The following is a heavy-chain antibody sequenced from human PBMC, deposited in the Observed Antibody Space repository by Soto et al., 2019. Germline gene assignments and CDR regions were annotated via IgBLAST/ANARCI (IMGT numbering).Heavy chain of an antibody. J-gene: IGHJ6*02. D-gene: IGHD4-4*01. CDR2: ISSDGNNK. CDR1: GFIFNLYA. V-gene: IGHV3-30*03. CDR3: ARPHSTGLDV. Sequence: QVQLVESGGGVVQPGRSLRLSCAASGFIFNLYAMHWVRQAPGKGLEWLAVISSDGNNKYYADSVKGRFTISRYRSKNTVYLQMNSLRGEDTAVYYCARPHSTGLDVWGQGTTVTVSS.